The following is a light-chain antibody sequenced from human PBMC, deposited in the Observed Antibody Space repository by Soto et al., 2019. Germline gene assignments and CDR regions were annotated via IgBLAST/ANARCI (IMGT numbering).Light chain of an antibody. CDR2: GAS. J-gene: IGKJ5*01. V-gene: IGKV3-15*01. Sequence: EIVMTQSPATLSASPGERVTLSCRASQSVSTKSAWYQQKPGQAPRLLIYGASTRVTGIPARFSGSGSGTDFTLTISSLQSEDFGVYYCQQYKDRFSISFGQGTRLEIK. CDR3: QQYKDRFSIS. CDR1: QSVSTK.